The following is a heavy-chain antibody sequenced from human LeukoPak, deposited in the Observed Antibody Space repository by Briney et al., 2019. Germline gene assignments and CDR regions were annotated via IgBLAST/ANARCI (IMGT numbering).Heavy chain of an antibody. V-gene: IGHV7-4-1*02. CDR2: INTNTGNP. D-gene: IGHD2-15*01. CDR1: GYTFTSYA. J-gene: IGHJ4*02. Sequence: ASVKVSCKASGYTFTSYAMNWVRQAPGQGLEWMGWINTNTGNPTYAQGFTGRFVFSLDTSVSTAYLQISSLKAEDTTVYYCARDACSGGSCYFDYWGQGTLVTVSS. CDR3: ARDACSGGSCYFDY.